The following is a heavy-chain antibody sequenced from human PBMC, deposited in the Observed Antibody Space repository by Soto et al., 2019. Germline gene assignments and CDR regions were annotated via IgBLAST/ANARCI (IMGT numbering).Heavy chain of an antibody. CDR3: ATKARVTNYLYYGMDV. V-gene: IGHV3-30*03. Sequence: QVQLVESGGGVVQPGGSLSLSCKVSGLTFNTSGMHWVRQPPGKGLEWLAVISYDGATQYYGDTVKGRFTISRDNSKNTLFLHMGRLRAEDTAMYYCATKARVTNYLYYGMDVWGLGTTVTVSS. CDR1: GLTFNTSG. D-gene: IGHD2-21*02. CDR2: ISYDGATQ. J-gene: IGHJ6*02.